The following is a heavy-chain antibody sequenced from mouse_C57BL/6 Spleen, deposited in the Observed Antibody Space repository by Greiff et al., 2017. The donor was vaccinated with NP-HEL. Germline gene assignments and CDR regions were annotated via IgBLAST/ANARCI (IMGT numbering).Heavy chain of an antibody. CDR2: INPNNGGT. V-gene: IGHV1-18*01. Sequence: VQLKQSGPELVKPGASVKIPCKASGYTFTDYNMDWVKQSHGKSLEWIGDINPNNGGTIYNQKFKGKATLTVDKSSSTAYMELRSLTSEDTAVYYCARESDSWFAYWGQGTLVTVSA. CDR1: GYTFTDYN. CDR3: ARESDSWFAY. J-gene: IGHJ3*01.